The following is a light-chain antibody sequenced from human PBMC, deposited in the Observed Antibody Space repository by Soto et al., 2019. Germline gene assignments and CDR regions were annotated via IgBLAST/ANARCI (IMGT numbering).Light chain of an antibody. V-gene: IGKV1-39*01. CDR2: AAS. J-gene: IGKJ4*01. CDR3: QQSYRTPLT. CDR1: QDIRSD. Sequence: IQVTQSPSSLSASVGDRVTISCRASQDIRSDLCWYQQEPGKAPKMLIFAASNLQSGVPSRFSGGGFGTDFSLTISSLHPEDFATYYCQQSYRTPLTFGGGTKVEI.